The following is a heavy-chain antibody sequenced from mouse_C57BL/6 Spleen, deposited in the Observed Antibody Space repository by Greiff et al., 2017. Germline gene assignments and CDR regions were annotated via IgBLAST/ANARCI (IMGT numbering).Heavy chain of an antibody. D-gene: IGHD4-1*01. V-gene: IGHV5-6*01. Sequence: EVKVVESGGDLVKPGGSLKLSCAASGFTFSSYGMSWVRQTPDKRLEWVATISSGGSYTYYPDSVKGRFTISRDNAKNTLYLQMSSLKSEDTAMYYCASGKLAPFAYWGQGTLVTVSA. CDR3: ASGKLAPFAY. J-gene: IGHJ3*01. CDR2: ISSGGSYT. CDR1: GFTFSSYG.